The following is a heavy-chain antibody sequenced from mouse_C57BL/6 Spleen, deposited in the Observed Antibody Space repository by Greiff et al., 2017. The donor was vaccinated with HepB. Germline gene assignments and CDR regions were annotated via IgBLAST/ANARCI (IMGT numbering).Heavy chain of an antibody. CDR3: ENYYGSSGYFDV. Sequence: QVQLQQSGPELVKPGASVKISCKASGYAFSSSWMNWVKQRPGKGLEWIGRIYPGDGDTNYNGKFKGKATLTADKSSSTAYMQLSILTSEDSAVYFCENYYGSSGYFDVWGTGTTVTVSS. D-gene: IGHD1-1*01. CDR2: IYPGDGDT. J-gene: IGHJ1*03. V-gene: IGHV1-82*01. CDR1: GYAFSSSW.